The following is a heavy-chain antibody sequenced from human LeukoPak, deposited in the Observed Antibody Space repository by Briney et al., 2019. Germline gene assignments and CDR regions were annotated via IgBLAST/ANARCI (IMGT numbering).Heavy chain of an antibody. CDR2: ISYDGNK. CDR1: GFTFSSYA. D-gene: IGHD5-18*01. CDR3: ARADTWIQLWGNYVMDV. J-gene: IGHJ6*02. Sequence: GGSLRLSCAASGFTFSSYAMHWVRQAPGKGLEWVAVISYDGNKYYADSVKGRFTISRDNSKSTLYLQMNSLRVEDTAVYYCARADTWIQLWGNYVMDVWGQGTTVTVSS. V-gene: IGHV3-30-3*01.